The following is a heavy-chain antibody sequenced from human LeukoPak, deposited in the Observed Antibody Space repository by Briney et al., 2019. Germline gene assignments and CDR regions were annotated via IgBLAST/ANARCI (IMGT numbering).Heavy chain of an antibody. CDR3: ATRRTTRYYYYGMDV. V-gene: IGHV1-2*02. Sequence: ASVKVSCRASGYPXTGYFIYWVRQAPGQGLEWMGWMNPHSGGTKYAQKSQGRVTMTEDTSTDTAYMELSSLRSDDTAMYYCATRRTTRYYYYGMDVWGQGTTVTVS. CDR2: MNPHSGGT. J-gene: IGHJ6*02. CDR1: GYPXTGYF. D-gene: IGHD1/OR15-1a*01.